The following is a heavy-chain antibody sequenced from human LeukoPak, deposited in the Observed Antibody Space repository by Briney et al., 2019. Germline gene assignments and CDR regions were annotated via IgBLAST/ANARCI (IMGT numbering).Heavy chain of an antibody. CDR2: INHSGGST. D-gene: IGHD6-13*01. Sequence: VASVKVSCKASGYTFTSYYMHWVRQAPGQGLGWMGIINHSGGSTSYAQKFQGRVTMTRDTSTSTVYMELSSLRSEDTAVYYCARDEQGSSTSYGMDVWGQGTTVTVSS. CDR3: ARDEQGSSTSYGMDV. CDR1: GYTFTSYY. V-gene: IGHV1-46*01. J-gene: IGHJ6*02.